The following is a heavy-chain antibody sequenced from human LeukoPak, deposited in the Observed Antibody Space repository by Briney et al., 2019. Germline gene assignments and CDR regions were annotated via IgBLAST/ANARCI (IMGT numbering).Heavy chain of an antibody. CDR3: ARGRLLLRSQDY. Sequence: ASVKVSCKASGYTFTSYDINWVRQATGQGLEWMGWMNPNSGNTDYAQKFQGRVTMTRNTSISADYMELSSLRSEDTAVYYCARGRLLLRSQDYWGQGTLVTVSS. CDR2: MNPNSGNT. D-gene: IGHD3-22*01. V-gene: IGHV1-8*01. J-gene: IGHJ4*02. CDR1: GYTFTSYD.